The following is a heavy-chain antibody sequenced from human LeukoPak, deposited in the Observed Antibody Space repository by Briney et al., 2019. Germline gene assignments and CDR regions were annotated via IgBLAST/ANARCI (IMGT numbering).Heavy chain of an antibody. V-gene: IGHV1-46*01. J-gene: IGHJ4*02. D-gene: IGHD3-10*01. CDR1: GYTFTSYS. CDR3: ARGGMVRDRRHFQFDH. Sequence: ASVKVSCKASGYTFTSYSMHWVRQAPGLGLEWMGIINPNGGSTIYAQKFQGRVTMTRDTSTSTVYMDLTSLRSEDTAVYYCARGGMVRDRRHFQFDHWGQGTLVTVSS. CDR2: INPNGGST.